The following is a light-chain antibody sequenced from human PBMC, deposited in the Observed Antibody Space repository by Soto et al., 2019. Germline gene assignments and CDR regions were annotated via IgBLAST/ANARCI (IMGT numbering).Light chain of an antibody. V-gene: IGLV2-14*01. CDR3: SSYTSDNRNYV. CDR2: EVS. CDR1: SSDVGAYTS. J-gene: IGLJ1*01. Sequence: QSALTQPASVSGSPGQSITISCTGSSSDVGAYTSVSWYQQHPGKAPKLMIYEVSNRPSGVSRRFSGPKSGNTASLTISGLQAEAEAHYYCSSYTSDNRNYVFGTGTKLTVL.